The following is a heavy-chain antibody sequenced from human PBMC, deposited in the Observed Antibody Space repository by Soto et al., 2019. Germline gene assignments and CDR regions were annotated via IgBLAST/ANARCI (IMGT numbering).Heavy chain of an antibody. Sequence: SLTCSGSGASITNFAYYWGWIRQPPGKGLEWIGTVYYNENTYYNPSLKSRVAISVDTAKNQFSLNLRSVTAADTAIYFCARRERYSGSPGWFDPCGQRTLVTVSS. CDR2: VYYNENT. J-gene: IGHJ5*01. V-gene: IGHV4-39*01. CDR3: ARRERYSGSPGWFDP. D-gene: IGHD1-26*01. CDR1: GASITNFAYY.